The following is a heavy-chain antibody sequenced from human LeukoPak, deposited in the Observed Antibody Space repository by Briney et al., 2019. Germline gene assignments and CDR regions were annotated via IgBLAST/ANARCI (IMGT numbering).Heavy chain of an antibody. Sequence: SETLSLTCAVSGYSISSNYYWAWIRQPPGKGLEWIGSIYHSGSTYYNPSLKSRVTISVDTSKNQFSLKLSSVTAADTAVYYCARGLLSAWGQGTLVTVSS. CDR3: ARGLLSA. CDR2: IYHSGST. J-gene: IGHJ5*02. CDR1: GYSISSNYY. V-gene: IGHV4-38-2*01.